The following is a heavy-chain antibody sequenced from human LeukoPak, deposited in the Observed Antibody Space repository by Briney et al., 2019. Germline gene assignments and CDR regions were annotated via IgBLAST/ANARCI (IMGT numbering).Heavy chain of an antibody. Sequence: GGSLRLSCAASGFTFSTYWMTWIRQAPGKGLEWVASINQDGSETYYVDSLKGRFTISRDNAKNSLFLQMNSLRAEDTAVYYCARGMYGDYSWGQGTLVTVSS. D-gene: IGHD4-17*01. CDR3: ARGMYGDYS. CDR1: GFTFSTYW. J-gene: IGHJ4*02. V-gene: IGHV3-7*05. CDR2: INQDGSET.